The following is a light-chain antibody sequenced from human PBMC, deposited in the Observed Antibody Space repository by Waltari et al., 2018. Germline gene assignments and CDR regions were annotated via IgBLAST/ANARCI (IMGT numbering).Light chain of an antibody. CDR2: GNN. V-gene: IGLV1-40*01. J-gene: IGLJ3*02. CDR1: SSNIGEGYD. CDR3: QSYDSSLSGSEV. Sequence: QSVLTQPPSVSGAPGQRVTISCTGSSSNIGEGYDVHWYQQLPGAAPKVLIYGNNNRPSGVPDRFSGSKSGTSASLAITGLQAEDEADYHCQSYDSSLSGSEVFGGGTRVTVL.